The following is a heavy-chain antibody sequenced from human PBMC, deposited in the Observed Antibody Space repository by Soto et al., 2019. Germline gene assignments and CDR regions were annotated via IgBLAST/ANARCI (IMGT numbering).Heavy chain of an antibody. D-gene: IGHD3-3*01. CDR1: GFTFSYYG. CDR3: AKDHRVTANPIYYFES. Sequence: PGGSLRLSCAASGFTFSYYGMHWVRQAPGKGLEWVAVISYDGSNQKYADSVKGRFTIARDNSKNSLYLEVDSLRAEDTAVYYCAKDHRVTANPIYYFESWGQGTLVTVSS. CDR2: ISYDGSNQ. J-gene: IGHJ4*02. V-gene: IGHV3-30*18.